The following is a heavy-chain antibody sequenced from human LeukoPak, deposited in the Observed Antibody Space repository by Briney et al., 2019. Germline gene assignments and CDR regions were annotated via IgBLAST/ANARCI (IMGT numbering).Heavy chain of an antibody. CDR1: GYTFIDYY. D-gene: IGHD3-9*01. J-gene: IGHJ5*02. V-gene: IGHV1-46*01. CDR2: INPSGGST. Sequence: GASVKVSCKSSGYTFIDYYIHWVRQAPGQGLEWMGIINPSGGSTSYAQKFQGRVTMTGDTSTSTVYMELSSLRSEDTAVYYCARAPSTTDILTGYYIYWFDPWGQGTLVTVSS. CDR3: ARAPSTTDILTGYYIYWFDP.